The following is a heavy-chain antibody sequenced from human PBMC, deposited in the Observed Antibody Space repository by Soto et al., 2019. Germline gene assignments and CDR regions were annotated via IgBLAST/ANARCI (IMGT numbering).Heavy chain of an antibody. CDR2: IYWDGES. Sequence: CPTLLNPTETLTLTCTFPGFSFTTTRMGGGWTRQPPGKALEWLAIIYWDGESRYNPLLRRRLTLTEDTSKNQVVLTMTNMDPKDTATYYCAHRDSTGTTTYFDSWGQGIPVTVSS. J-gene: IGHJ4*02. CDR3: AHRDSTGTTTYFDS. V-gene: IGHV2-5*02. CDR1: GFSFTTTRMG. D-gene: IGHD1-1*01.